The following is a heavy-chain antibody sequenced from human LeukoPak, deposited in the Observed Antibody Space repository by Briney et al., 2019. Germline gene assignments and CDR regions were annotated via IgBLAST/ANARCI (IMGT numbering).Heavy chain of an antibody. CDR1: GYTFTGYY. Sequence: GASVKVSCKASGYTFTGYYMHWVRQAPGQGLEWMGCINPHSGSTNYAQKFQGRVTMTGEMSMSTVYVALRRLRSDDTAVLYCARGRGIAALLVLDAVDIGGQGKMVTVSS. D-gene: IGHD6-25*01. J-gene: IGHJ3*02. CDR3: ARGRGIAALLVLDAVDI. CDR2: INPHSGST. V-gene: IGHV1-2*02.